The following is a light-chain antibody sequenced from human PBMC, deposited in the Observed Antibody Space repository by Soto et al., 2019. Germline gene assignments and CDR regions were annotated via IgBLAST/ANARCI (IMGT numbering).Light chain of an antibody. V-gene: IGKV3-11*01. CDR1: QSVRTY. J-gene: IGKJ5*01. Sequence: TTRALKIGRGAARARRASQSVRTYLAWYQVKPGQAPRLLIYDASSRASGFPARFSGIGSGTAFTPSLRSLDPEGFALFPCQQRPRWPPGTFPEGTRLEIK. CDR2: DAS. CDR3: QQRPRWPPGT.